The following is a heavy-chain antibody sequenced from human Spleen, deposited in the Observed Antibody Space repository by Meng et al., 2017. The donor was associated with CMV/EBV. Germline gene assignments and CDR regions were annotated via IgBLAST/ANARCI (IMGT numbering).Heavy chain of an antibody. Sequence: TFTVSDGSVSSGSYYWSWIRQPPGKGLEWVGYIYYSGNTNYNPSLKSRVTISRDISRNHFSLKLSSVTAADTAVYFCARGGGYFDYWGQGTLVTVSS. CDR1: DGSVSSGSYY. CDR2: IYYSGNT. CDR3: ARGGGYFDY. V-gene: IGHV4-61*03. D-gene: IGHD3-16*01. J-gene: IGHJ4*02.